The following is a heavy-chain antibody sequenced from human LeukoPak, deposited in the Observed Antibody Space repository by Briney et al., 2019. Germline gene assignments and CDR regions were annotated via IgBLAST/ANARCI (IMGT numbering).Heavy chain of an antibody. CDR3: ARASGGDRGYDLYYLDY. D-gene: IGHD5-12*01. CDR1: GFTFSNAW. V-gene: IGHV3-66*01. Sequence: GGSLRLSCAASGFTFSNAWMSWVRQAPGKGLEWVSVIYSSGGTYYADSVKVRFTISRDNSKNTVYLQMNSLRAEDTAVYYCARASGGDRGYDLYYLDYWGQGSLVTVSS. J-gene: IGHJ4*02. CDR2: IYSSGGT.